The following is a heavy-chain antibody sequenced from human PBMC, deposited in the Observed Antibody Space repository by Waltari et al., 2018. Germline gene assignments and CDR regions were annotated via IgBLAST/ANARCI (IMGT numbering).Heavy chain of an antibody. D-gene: IGHD3-22*01. CDR1: AFTFRSYA. J-gene: IGHJ6*02. Sequence: QVQLVESGGGVVQPGRSLRLSCEASAFTFRSYAMHWVRQAPGKGLEWVAVISYNGRNIYYVDSVKGRFTISRDNSKKTLYMQMNSLRAEDTAVYYCARDYCDRTNCHGMDVWGQGTTVTVSS. V-gene: IGHV3-30*04. CDR2: ISYNGRNI. CDR3: ARDYCDRTNCHGMDV.